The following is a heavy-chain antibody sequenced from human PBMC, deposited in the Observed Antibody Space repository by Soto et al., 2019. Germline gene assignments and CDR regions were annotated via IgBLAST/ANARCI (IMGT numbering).Heavy chain of an antibody. V-gene: IGHV1-69*02. D-gene: IGHD6-19*01. Sequence: QVQLVQSGAEVKKPGSSVKVSCKASGDTFSSYTISWVRQAPGQGLEWMGRIIPILGIANYAQKFQGRVTITADKSTSTAYMELSSLRSEDTTVYYCARSIAVAGKDYWGQGTLVTVSS. CDR1: GDTFSSYT. J-gene: IGHJ4*02. CDR2: IIPILGIA. CDR3: ARSIAVAGKDY.